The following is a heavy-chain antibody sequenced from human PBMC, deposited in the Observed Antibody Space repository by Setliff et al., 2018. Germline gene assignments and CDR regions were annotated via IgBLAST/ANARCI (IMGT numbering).Heavy chain of an antibody. V-gene: IGHV4-61*09. CDR2: IYSTGGT. D-gene: IGHD1-26*01. CDR1: GDSISSGEYY. Sequence: SETLSLTCRVSGDSISSGEYYWSWIRQPDGKGLEWIGHIYSTGGTMDNPSLNSQVTISLDTSKNQFTLKLSFVTAADTVVYYCARRRGNYSWYFDSWGQGTLVTVSS. CDR3: ARRRGNYSWYFDS. J-gene: IGHJ4*02.